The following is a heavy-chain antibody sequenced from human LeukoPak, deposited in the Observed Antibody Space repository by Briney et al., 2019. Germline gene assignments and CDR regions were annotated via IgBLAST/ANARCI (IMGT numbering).Heavy chain of an antibody. CDR3: ARGYCSGGSCYTLDY. D-gene: IGHD2-15*01. CDR2: ISYDGSNK. CDR1: GFTFSSYA. V-gene: IGHV3-30-3*01. Sequence: PGGSLRLSCAVSGFTFSSYAMHWVRQAPGKGLEWVAVISYDGSNKYYADSVKGRFTISRDNSKNTLYLQMNSLRAEDTAVYYCARGYCSGGSCYTLDYWGQGTLVTVSS. J-gene: IGHJ4*02.